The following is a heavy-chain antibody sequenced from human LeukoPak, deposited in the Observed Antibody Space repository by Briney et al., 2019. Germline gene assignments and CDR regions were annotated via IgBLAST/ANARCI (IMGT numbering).Heavy chain of an antibody. CDR1: GGTFSSYA. J-gene: IGHJ4*02. CDR2: IIPIFGTA. V-gene: IGHV1-69*05. D-gene: IGHD3-22*01. CDR3: ASSSDCHYYDSSGREPPDY. Sequence: SVKVSCKASGGTFSSYAISWVRQAPGQGLEWMGGIIPIFGTANYAQKFQGRVTITTDESTSTAYMELSSLRSEDTAVYYCASSSDCHYYDSSGREPPDYWGQGTLVTVSS.